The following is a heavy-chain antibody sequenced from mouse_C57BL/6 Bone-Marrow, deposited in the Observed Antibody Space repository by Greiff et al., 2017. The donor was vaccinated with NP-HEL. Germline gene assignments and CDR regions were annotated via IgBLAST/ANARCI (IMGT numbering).Heavy chain of an antibody. CDR3: ARHEEIYYYGSSPFAY. V-gene: IGHV1-62-2*01. J-gene: IGHJ3*01. Sequence: QVQLQQSGAELVKPGASVKLSCKASGYTFTEYTIHWVKQRSGQGLEWIGWFYPGSGSIKYNEKFKDKATLTADKSSSTVYMELSRLTSEDSSVYFCARHEEIYYYGSSPFAYWGQGTLVTVSA. CDR2: FYPGSGSI. D-gene: IGHD1-1*01. CDR1: GYTFTEYT.